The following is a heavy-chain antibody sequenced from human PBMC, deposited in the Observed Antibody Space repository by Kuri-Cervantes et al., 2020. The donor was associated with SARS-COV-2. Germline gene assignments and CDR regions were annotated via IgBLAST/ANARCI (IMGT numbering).Heavy chain of an antibody. CDR2: IIPILGTA. CDR1: GGTFSSYA. D-gene: IGHD2-2*01. Sequence: SVKVSCKASGGTFSSYAISWVRQAPGQGLEWMGRIIPILGTANYAQKFQGRVTITADKSTSTAYMELSSLRSEDTAVYYCANIVVVPNARGNYCYYMDVWGKGTTVTVSS. CDR3: ANIVVVPNARGNYCYYMDV. V-gene: IGHV1-69*04. J-gene: IGHJ6*03.